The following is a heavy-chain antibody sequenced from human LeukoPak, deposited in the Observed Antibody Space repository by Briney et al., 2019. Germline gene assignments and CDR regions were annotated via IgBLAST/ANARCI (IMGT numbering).Heavy chain of an antibody. J-gene: IGHJ4*02. CDR1: GGSISGYY. D-gene: IGHD1-26*01. CDR2: IYYSGST. CDR3: ARGREWEPKVFDY. Sequence: SETLSLTCTVSGGSISGYYWSWIGQLPGKGLEWIGYIYYSGSTNYNPSLKSRVTISVDTSKNQFSLKLSSVTAADTAVYYCARGREWEPKVFDYWGQGTLVTVSS. V-gene: IGHV4-59*01.